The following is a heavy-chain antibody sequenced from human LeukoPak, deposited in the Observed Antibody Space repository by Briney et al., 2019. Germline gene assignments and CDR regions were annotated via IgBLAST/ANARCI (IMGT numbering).Heavy chain of an antibody. V-gene: IGHV4-39*01. Sequence: PSETLSLTCTVSGGSISSSSYYWGWIRQPPGKGLEWIGSIYYSGSTYYNPSLKSRVTISVDTSKNQFSLKQSSVTAADTAVYYCARGKSGSSWYWRSEYFQHWGQGTLVTVSS. CDR1: GGSISSSSYY. J-gene: IGHJ1*01. CDR2: IYYSGST. D-gene: IGHD6-13*01. CDR3: ARGKSGSSWYWRSEYFQH.